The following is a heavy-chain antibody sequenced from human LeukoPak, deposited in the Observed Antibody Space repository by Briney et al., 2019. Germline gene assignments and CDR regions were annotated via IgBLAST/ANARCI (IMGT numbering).Heavy chain of an antibody. V-gene: IGHV4-59*01. Sequence: SETLSLTCTVSGASISSYYWSWIRQPPGKGLEWIGYIYYSGSTNYNPALKSRVTISEDTSKNQISLKLSSVTAADTAVYYCARVRGYYDSSGYDYWGHGTLVTVSS. J-gene: IGHJ4*01. CDR3: ARVRGYYDSSGYDY. D-gene: IGHD3-22*01. CDR2: IYYSGST. CDR1: GASISSYY.